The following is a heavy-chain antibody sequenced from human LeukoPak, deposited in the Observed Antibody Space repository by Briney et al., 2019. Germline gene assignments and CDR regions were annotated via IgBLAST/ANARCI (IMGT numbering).Heavy chain of an antibody. CDR3: ARASQESTFNN. J-gene: IGHJ1*01. D-gene: IGHD3-10*01. Sequence: PSETLSLTCTVSGGPIGSYYWNWLRQSPGKGLEWIGNIYYTGRTRYNLSLKSRVTISVDTSKNLFSLELSSVTVADTAVYYCARASQESTFNNWGQGTLVIVSS. V-gene: IGHV4-59*12. CDR2: IYYTGRT. CDR1: GGPIGSYY.